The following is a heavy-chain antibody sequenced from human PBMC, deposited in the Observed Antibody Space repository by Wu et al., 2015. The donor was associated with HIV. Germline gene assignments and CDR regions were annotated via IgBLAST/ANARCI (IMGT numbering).Heavy chain of an antibody. CDR2: IYHSGST. CDR3: ARHRAPLSSSRYNWFDP. D-gene: IGHD6-13*01. J-gene: IGHJ5*02. Sequence: QVQLQESGPGLVKPSETLSLTCAVSGYSISSGYYWGWIRQPPGKGLEWIGSIYHSGSTYYNPSLKSRVTISVDTSKNQFSLKLSSVTAADTAVYYCARHRAPLSSSRYNWFDPWGQGPWSPSPQ. V-gene: IGHV4-38-2*01. CDR1: GYSISSGYY.